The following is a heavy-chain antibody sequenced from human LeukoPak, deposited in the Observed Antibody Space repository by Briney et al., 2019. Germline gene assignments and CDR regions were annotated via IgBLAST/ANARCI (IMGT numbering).Heavy chain of an antibody. J-gene: IGHJ4*02. Sequence: SETLSLTCTVSGGSISSYYWSWIRQPPGKGLEWIGYIYYSGSTNYNPSLKSRVTISVDTSKNQFSLKLSSVTAADTAVYYCARVGTVDTATVTPYYFDYWGQGTLVTVSS. CDR3: ARVGTVDTATVTPYYFDY. CDR2: IYYSGST. D-gene: IGHD5-18*01. V-gene: IGHV4-59*01. CDR1: GGSISSYY.